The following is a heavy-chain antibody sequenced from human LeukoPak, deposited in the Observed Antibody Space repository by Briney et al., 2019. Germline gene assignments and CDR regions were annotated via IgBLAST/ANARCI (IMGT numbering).Heavy chain of an antibody. V-gene: IGHV4-4*07. CDR1: GGSISSYY. CDR2: IYTSGST. J-gene: IGHJ3*02. Sequence: PSETLSLTCTVSGGSISSYYWSWMRQPAGKGLEWIGRIYTSGSTNYNPSLESRVTMSVDTSKNQFSLKLSSVTAADTAVYYCARGHERVTALVGARAFDIWGQGTMVTVSS. CDR3: ARGHERVTALVGARAFDI. D-gene: IGHD1-26*01.